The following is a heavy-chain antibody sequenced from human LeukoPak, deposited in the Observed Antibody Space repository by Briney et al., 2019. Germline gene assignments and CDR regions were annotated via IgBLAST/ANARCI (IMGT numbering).Heavy chain of an antibody. D-gene: IGHD4-17*01. CDR3: ARDRGEGGLDYGDYVSRVVSPGNNWFDP. Sequence: SETLTLTCTVSGGSISSSSYYWGWIRQPPGKGLEWIGSIYYSGSTYYNPSLKSRVTISVDTSKNQFSLKLSSVTAADTAVYYCARDRGEGGLDYGDYVSRVVSPGNNWFDPWGQGTLVTVSS. J-gene: IGHJ5*02. V-gene: IGHV4-39*07. CDR2: IYYSGST. CDR1: GGSISSSSYY.